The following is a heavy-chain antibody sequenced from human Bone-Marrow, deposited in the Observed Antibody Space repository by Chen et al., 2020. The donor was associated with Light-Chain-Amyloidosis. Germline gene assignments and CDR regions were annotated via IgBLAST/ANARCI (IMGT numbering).Heavy chain of an antibody. Sequence: QVQLVQFGAEVKKPGASVNVSCKASGYIFTNYGIGWVRQAPGQGLEWLGWVSAYNDDRNYIQKLQGRVTMTTDASTNTGYMELRSLTSDDTAVYYCVRGREWFDPWGQGTLVTVSS. CDR3: VRGREWFDP. J-gene: IGHJ5*02. CDR1: GYIFTNYG. V-gene: IGHV1-18*04. CDR2: VSAYNDDR.